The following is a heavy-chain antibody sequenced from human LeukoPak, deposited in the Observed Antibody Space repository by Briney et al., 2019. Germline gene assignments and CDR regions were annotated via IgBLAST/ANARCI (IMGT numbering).Heavy chain of an antibody. CDR3: ARHDYGGTPRHWYFDL. CDR1: GGSIISSSYY. J-gene: IGHJ2*01. CDR2: IYYSGKT. Sequence: PSETLSLTCTVSGGSIISSSYYWGWIRQPPGKGLEWIGSIYYSGKTDYNPSLKSRVTISVETSKNQFSLKLSSVTAADTAVYYCARHDYGGTPRHWYFDLWGRGTLVTVSS. D-gene: IGHD4-23*01. V-gene: IGHV4-39*07.